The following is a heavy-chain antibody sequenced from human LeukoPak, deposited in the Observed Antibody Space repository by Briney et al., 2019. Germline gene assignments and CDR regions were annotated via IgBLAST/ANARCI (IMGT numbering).Heavy chain of an antibody. CDR3: ARAKTMVRDSYYYYGMDV. CDR2: IIPIFGTA. D-gene: IGHD3-10*01. CDR1: GGTFRRYA. V-gene: IGHV1-69*13. Sequence: SVNVSCKASGGTFRRYAISWVRQPPGQGLEWMGGIIPIFGTANYAQKFQGRVTITADESTSTAYMELSSLRSEDTAVYYCARAKTMVRDSYYYYGMDVWGKGTTVTVSS. J-gene: IGHJ6*04.